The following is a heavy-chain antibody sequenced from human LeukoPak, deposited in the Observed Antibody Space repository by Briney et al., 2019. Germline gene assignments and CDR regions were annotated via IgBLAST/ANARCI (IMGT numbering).Heavy chain of an antibody. V-gene: IGHV3-74*01. CDR2: INRDGSST. Sequence: PGGSLRLSCAASGIIFSNYWMHWVRQAPGKGLVWVSRINRDGSSTSYADSVKGRFTISRDNAKNTLYLQMSGLRTEDTAVYSCRRTVDYWGQGTLVPVSS. CDR1: GIIFSNYW. CDR3: RRTVDY. J-gene: IGHJ4*02.